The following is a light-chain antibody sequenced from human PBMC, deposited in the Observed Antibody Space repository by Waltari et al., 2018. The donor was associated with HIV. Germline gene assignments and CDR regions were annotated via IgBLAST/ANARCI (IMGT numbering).Light chain of an antibody. V-gene: IGLV2-14*03. Sequence: QSALTQPAPVAGSPGQSITISCTGTRSDVGDFDYVSWYQQHPGKAPKLIIYDVYNRPSGISDRFSGSKSANTASLTISGLQAADEGDYYCSSYTSSNILYVFGTGTKVIVL. CDR1: RSDVGDFDY. CDR3: SSYTSSNILYV. J-gene: IGLJ1*01. CDR2: DVY.